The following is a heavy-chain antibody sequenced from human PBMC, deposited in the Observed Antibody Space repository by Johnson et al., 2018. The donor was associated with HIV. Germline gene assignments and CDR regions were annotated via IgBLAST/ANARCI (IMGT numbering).Heavy chain of an antibody. CDR2: FTWNGDRT. V-gene: IGHV3-20*04. CDR3: AREIIAAADDI. D-gene: IGHD6-13*01. J-gene: IGHJ3*02. Sequence: VQLVESGGGVVRPGGSLRLSCAASGFTFDDYAMNWVRQAPGKGLEWVSGFTWNGDRTAYADSVKGRFTISRDNSKKSLYVQMNSLRAEDTAVYYCAREIIAAADDIWGQGTMVTVSS. CDR1: GFTFDDYA.